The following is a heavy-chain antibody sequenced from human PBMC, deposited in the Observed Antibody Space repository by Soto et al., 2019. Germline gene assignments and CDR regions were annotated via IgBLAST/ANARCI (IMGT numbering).Heavy chain of an antibody. CDR1: GFTFSSYG. Sequence: PGGSLRLSCAASGFTFSSYGMHWVRQAPGKGLEWVAVIWYDGSNKYYADSVKGRFTISRDNSKNTLYLQMNSLRAEDTAVYYCARAKQYSSGWTRTRQGFDAFDIWGQGTMVTVSS. D-gene: IGHD6-19*01. J-gene: IGHJ3*02. CDR2: IWYDGSNK. CDR3: ARAKQYSSGWTRTRQGFDAFDI. V-gene: IGHV3-33*01.